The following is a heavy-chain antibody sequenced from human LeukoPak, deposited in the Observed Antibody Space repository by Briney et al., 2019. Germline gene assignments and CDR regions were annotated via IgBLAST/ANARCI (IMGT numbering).Heavy chain of an antibody. CDR3: ARGEGSSIDY. CDR2: INTDSGGT. D-gene: IGHD6-13*01. CDR1: GGTFSSYS. J-gene: IGHJ4*02. Sequence: GASVKVSCKASGGTFSSYSFDWVRQAPGQGLEWMVWINTDSGGTNYAQKFQGRVTMTIDTSISTAYLELTRLTSDDTAVYYCARGEGSSIDYWGQGTLVTVSS. V-gene: IGHV1-2*02.